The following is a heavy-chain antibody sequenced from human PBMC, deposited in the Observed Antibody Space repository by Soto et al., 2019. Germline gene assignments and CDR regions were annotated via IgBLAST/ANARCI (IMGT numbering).Heavy chain of an antibody. Sequence: GGSLRLSCAASGCTLSIDSMNWVRQAPGKGLEWVSSISSSSSYIYYADSVKGRFNIYRDNAKNSLYLQMNSLRAEDTAVYYCVRDRDYDFWSGLAAFDIWGQGTMVTVSS. CDR2: ISSSSSYI. J-gene: IGHJ3*02. CDR1: GCTLSIDS. D-gene: IGHD3-3*01. CDR3: VRDRDYDFWSGLAAFDI. V-gene: IGHV3-21*01.